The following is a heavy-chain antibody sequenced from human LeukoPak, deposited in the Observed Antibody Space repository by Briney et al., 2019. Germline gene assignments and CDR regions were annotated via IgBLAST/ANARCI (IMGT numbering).Heavy chain of an antibody. J-gene: IGHJ4*02. CDR2: INPGGSEK. CDR1: GFTFSTYW. V-gene: IGHV3-7*01. D-gene: IGHD2-21*01. CDR3: ARWGLAYTIDY. Sequence: GSLRLSCAASGFTFSTYWMAWVRQAPGKGLEWVANINPGGSEKYYVDSVKGRFTISRDDAKTSLYLHMDNLRDEDTVLYSWARWGLAYTIDYWGEGTLVTVSS.